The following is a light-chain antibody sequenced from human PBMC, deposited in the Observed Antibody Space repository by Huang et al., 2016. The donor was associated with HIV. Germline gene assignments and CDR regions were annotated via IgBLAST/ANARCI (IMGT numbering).Light chain of an antibody. CDR2: GAS. CDR1: QVINTY. V-gene: IGKV1-27*01. CDR3: QEYDSAPFT. J-gene: IGKJ3*01. Sequence: DIQMTQSPSSLSASVGDRVSITCRASQVINTYVAWYQQKPGKVPSLLIDGASTLHSGVPARFSGSGSGTNFTLTINSLQPEDFATYYCQEYDSAPFTFGPGTKVDVK.